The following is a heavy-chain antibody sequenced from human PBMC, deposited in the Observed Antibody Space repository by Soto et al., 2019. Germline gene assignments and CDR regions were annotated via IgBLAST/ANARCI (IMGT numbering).Heavy chain of an antibody. J-gene: IGHJ4*02. V-gene: IGHV4-31*03. CDR2: IYYSGST. CDR3: ATSYGNAWYAY. D-gene: IGHD6-13*01. CDR1: GGSISSGGYY. Sequence: PSETLSLTCTVSGGSISSGGYYWSWIRQHPGKGLEWIGYIYYSGSTYYNPSLKSRVTISVDTSKNQFSLKLSSVTAEDTAVYYCATSYGNAWYAYWGQGTQVTVSS.